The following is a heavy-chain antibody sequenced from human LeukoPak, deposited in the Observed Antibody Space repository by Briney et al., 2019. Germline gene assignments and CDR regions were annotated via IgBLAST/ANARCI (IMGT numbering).Heavy chain of an antibody. CDR3: ARETEYYGSGSYYIGY. Sequence: GGSLRLSCAASGFTFSNFGMHWVRQAPGKGLEWVSVIYSGGSTYYADSVKGRFTISRDDAKNTLYLQMNSLRAEDTAVYYCARETEYYGSGSYYIGYWGQGTLVTVSS. D-gene: IGHD3-10*01. CDR1: GFTFSNFG. V-gene: IGHV3-NL1*01. CDR2: IYSGGST. J-gene: IGHJ4*02.